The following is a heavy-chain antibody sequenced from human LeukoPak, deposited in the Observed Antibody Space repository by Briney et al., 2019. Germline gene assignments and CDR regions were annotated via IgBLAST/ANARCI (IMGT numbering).Heavy chain of an antibody. CDR2: IYYSGST. CDR3: ARGLGIYGY. Sequence: SETLSLTCTVSGGSISSYYWSWIRQPPGKGLEWIGYIYYSGSTNYNPSLESRVTISVDTSKNQFSLKLSSVTAADTAVYYCARGLGIYGYWGQGTLVTVSS. J-gene: IGHJ4*02. D-gene: IGHD7-27*01. V-gene: IGHV4-59*01. CDR1: GGSISSYY.